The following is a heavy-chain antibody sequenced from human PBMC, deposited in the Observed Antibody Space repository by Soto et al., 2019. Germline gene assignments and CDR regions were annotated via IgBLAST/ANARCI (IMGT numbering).Heavy chain of an antibody. J-gene: IGHJ5*02. CDR2: IYHSGNT. CDR1: GGSVSSSNW. D-gene: IGHD2-15*01. V-gene: IGHV4-4*02. Sequence: QVQLQESGPGLVKPSGTLSLTCAVSGGSVSSSNWWSWVRQPPGRGLEWIGEIYHSGNTNYNPCLKSRVTISVDESKNRLPLKLTSVTAADTAVYYCARGVGWFDPWGQGTLVTVSS. CDR3: ARGVGWFDP.